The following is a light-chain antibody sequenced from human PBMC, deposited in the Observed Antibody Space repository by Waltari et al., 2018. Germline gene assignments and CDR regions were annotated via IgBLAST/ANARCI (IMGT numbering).Light chain of an antibody. CDR3: CSFAGTYTWV. V-gene: IGLV2-11*01. J-gene: IGLJ3*02. CDR1: TSDVGGYNY. CDR2: DVT. Sequence: SALTQPRSVSGSPGQSVTISCTGTTSDVGGYNYVSWYQHHPGKAPKLMIFDVTQRPSGVPDRFSGSKSANTASLTIYELQAEDEADYYCCSFAGTYTWVFGGGTKVTVL.